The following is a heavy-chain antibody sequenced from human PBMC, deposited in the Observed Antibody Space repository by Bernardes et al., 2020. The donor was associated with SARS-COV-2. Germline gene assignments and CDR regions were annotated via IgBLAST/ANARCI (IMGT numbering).Heavy chain of an antibody. CDR3: ATGGVVERPSWFDP. D-gene: IGHD1-1*01. V-gene: IGHV1-24*01. CDR1: GYTLTELS. CDR2: FDPEDGET. Sequence: ASVKVSCKVSGYTLTELSMHWVRQAPGKGLEWMGGFDPEDGETIYAQKFQGRVTMTEDTSTDTAYMELSSLRSEDTAVYYCATGGVVERPSWFDPWGQGTLVTVSS. J-gene: IGHJ5*02.